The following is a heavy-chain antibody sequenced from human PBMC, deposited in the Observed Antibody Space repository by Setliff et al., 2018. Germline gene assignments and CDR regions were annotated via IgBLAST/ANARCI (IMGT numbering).Heavy chain of an antibody. CDR1: GYTFTSYY. CDR2: INPSGGST. D-gene: IGHD3-10*01. J-gene: IGHJ4*02. Sequence: ASVKVSCKASGYTFTSYYIHWVRQAPGQGLEWMGIINPSGGSTSYAQKFQGRVTMTRDTSTSTVSMELSSLRSEDTAVYCCAVDGSRTYYFDYWGRGTLVTVSS. V-gene: IGHV1-46*01. CDR3: AVDGSRTYYFDY.